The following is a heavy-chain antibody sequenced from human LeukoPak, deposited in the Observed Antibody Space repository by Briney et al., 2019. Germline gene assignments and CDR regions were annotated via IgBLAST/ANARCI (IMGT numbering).Heavy chain of an antibody. D-gene: IGHD3-16*01. CDR1: GFTFGNHW. Sequence: PGGSLRLSCAASGFTFGNHWMSWVRQVPGKGLEWVAHIKRDGSVTNYVDSVKGRFTISRDNAKNSVSLQLNSLRAEDTALYYCARERSTFNYNRDDGRAYIMDYWGQGTLVTVSS. J-gene: IGHJ4*02. CDR2: IKRDGSVT. CDR3: ARERSTFNYNRDDGRAYIMDY. V-gene: IGHV3-7*01.